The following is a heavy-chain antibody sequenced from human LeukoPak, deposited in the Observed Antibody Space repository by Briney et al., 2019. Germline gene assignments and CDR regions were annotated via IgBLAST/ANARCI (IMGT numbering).Heavy chain of an antibody. CDR2: ISSSSSYI. D-gene: IGHD3-22*01. V-gene: IGHV3-21*01. CDR1: GFTFSSYS. CDR3: ARGNYYYDSSGYLYG. Sequence: GGSLRLSCAASGFTFSSYSMNWVRQAPGKGLEWVSFISSSSSYIYYADSVKGRFTISRDNAKNSLYLQMNSLRAEDTAVYYCARGNYYYDSSGYLYGWGQGTMVTVSS. J-gene: IGHJ3*01.